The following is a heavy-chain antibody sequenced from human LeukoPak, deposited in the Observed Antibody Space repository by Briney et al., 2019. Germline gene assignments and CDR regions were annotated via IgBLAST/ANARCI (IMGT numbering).Heavy chain of an antibody. CDR1: GGSISSYY. D-gene: IGHD3-10*01. J-gene: IGHJ4*02. CDR3: ARDSMVRGVIILDY. Sequence: SETLSLTCTVSGGSISSYYWSWIRQPPGKGLEWIGRIYTSGSTNYNPSLKSRVTMSVDTSKNQFSLKLSFVTAADTAVYYCARDSMVRGVIILDYWGQGTLVTVSS. V-gene: IGHV4-4*07. CDR2: IYTSGST.